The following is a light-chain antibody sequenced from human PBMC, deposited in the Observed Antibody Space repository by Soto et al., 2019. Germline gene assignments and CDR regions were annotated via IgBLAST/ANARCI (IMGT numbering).Light chain of an antibody. J-gene: IGKJ1*01. CDR1: QSVSSN. Sequence: EIVMTQSPATLSVSPGDRATLSCRASQSVSSNLAWYQQKVGQAPRVLIYDASTRATGIPGRFSGSGSGTEFTLTISSLQSEDFAVYYCQQYNNWPETFGQGTKVDIK. V-gene: IGKV3-15*01. CDR2: DAS. CDR3: QQYNNWPET.